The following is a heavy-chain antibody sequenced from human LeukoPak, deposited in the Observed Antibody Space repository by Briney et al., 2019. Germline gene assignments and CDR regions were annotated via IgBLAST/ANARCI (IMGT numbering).Heavy chain of an antibody. J-gene: IGHJ4*02. CDR3: ARDRQLHYFDY. D-gene: IGHD2-2*01. CDR2: IWYDGSNK. V-gene: IGHV3-33*01. CDR1: GFTFSSYG. Sequence: PGGSLRLSCEASGFTFSSYGMHCVRQAPAKGLEWVAVIWYDGSNKYYADSVKGRFTISRDSSKNTLYLQMNSLRAEDTGVYYCARDRQLHYFDYWGQGTLVTVSS.